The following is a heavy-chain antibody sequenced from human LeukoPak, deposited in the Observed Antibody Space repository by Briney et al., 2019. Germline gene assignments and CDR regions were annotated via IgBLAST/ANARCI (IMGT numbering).Heavy chain of an antibody. J-gene: IGHJ5*02. CDR3: ARGLATVINWFDP. Sequence: SVKVSCKASGGTFNSYAISWVRQAPGQGLEWMGGIIPIFGTTNYARKFRGRVTLTADKSTRTAYMELSSLRSEDTAVYYCARGLATVINWFDPWGQGTLVTVSS. CDR2: IIPIFGTT. V-gene: IGHV1-69*06. CDR1: GGTFNSYA. D-gene: IGHD4-17*01.